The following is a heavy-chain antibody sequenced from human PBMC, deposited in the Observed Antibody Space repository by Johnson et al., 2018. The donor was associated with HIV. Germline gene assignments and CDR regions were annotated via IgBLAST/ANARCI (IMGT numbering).Heavy chain of an antibody. V-gene: IGHV3-66*01. CDR2: IYSGGST. CDR1: GFTVSSNY. CDR3: ARVIGYDSSGKAFDI. J-gene: IGHJ3*02. Sequence: MLLVESGGGVVQPGGSLRLSCAASGFTVSSNYMSWVRQAPGKGLEWVSVIYSGGSTYYADSVKGRFSISRDNSKNTLYLQMNSLRAEDTALYHCARVIGYDSSGKAFDIWGQGTMVTVSS. D-gene: IGHD3-22*01.